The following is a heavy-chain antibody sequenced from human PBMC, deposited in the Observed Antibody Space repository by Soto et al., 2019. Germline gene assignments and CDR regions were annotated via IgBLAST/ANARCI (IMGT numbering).Heavy chain of an antibody. CDR2: IYYSGST. Sequence: SETLSLTCTVSGGSISSGDYYWSWIRQPPGKGLEWIGYIYYSGSTYYNPSLKSRVTLSVDTSKNQFSLKLSSVTAADTAVYYCARDGAYCGGDCYLHWGQGTLVTVSS. CDR3: ARDGAYCGGDCYLH. CDR1: GGSISSGDYY. V-gene: IGHV4-30-4*01. D-gene: IGHD2-21*02. J-gene: IGHJ4*02.